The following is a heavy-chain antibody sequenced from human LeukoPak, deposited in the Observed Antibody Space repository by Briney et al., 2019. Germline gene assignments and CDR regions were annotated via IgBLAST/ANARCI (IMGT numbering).Heavy chain of an antibody. D-gene: IGHD2-2*02. CDR1: GFTLSSYS. J-gene: IGHJ4*02. Sequence: PGGSLRLSCAASGFTLSSYSMNWVRQAPGKGLEWVSTISGSGDSTYYADSVKGRFTISRDNSRNTLYLQMNSLRAEDTAVYYCAKRYCIRTSCYREIDYWGQGTLVTVSS. CDR2: ISGSGDST. CDR3: AKRYCIRTSCYREIDY. V-gene: IGHV3-23*01.